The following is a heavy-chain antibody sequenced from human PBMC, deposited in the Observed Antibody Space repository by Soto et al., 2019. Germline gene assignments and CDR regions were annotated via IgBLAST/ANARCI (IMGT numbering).Heavy chain of an antibody. CDR1: VLTFSSYA. CDR2: ISGSGGST. CDR3: AKGWLGNYYYYGMDV. J-gene: IGHJ6*02. V-gene: IGHV3-23*01. Sequence: PGGSLILSCAASVLTFSSYAMSWVRQAPVKGLEWVSAISGSGGSTYYADSVKGRFTISRDNSKNTLYLQMNSLRAEDTAVYYCAKGWLGNYYYYGMDVWGQGTTVTVSS. D-gene: IGHD6-19*01.